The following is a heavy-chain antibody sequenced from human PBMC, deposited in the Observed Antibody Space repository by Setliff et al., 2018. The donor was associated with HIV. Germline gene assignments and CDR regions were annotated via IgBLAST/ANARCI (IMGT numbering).Heavy chain of an antibody. V-gene: IGHV4-61*10. Sequence: PSETLSLTCTVSGASISSGTYYWSWIRQPAGKGLEWIGSIDNSGSTNYNPSLKSRVTISVDTSKNQFSLNLSSVTAADTAVYYCARMLYSLPGYYGSGDCHGLDVWGQGTSVTVSS. CDR3: ARMLYSLPGYYGSGDCHGLDV. D-gene: IGHD3-9*01. CDR1: GASISSGTYY. CDR2: IDNSGST. J-gene: IGHJ6*02.